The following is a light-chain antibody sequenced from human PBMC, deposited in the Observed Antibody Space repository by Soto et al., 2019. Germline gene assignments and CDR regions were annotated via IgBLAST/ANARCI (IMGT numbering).Light chain of an antibody. CDR2: EVS. CDR3: SSYASSSTLHWV. V-gene: IGLV2-14*01. J-gene: IGLJ3*02. CDR1: SSDVGGYNY. Sequence: QSVLTQPRSVSGSPGQSVTISCTGTSSDVGGYNYVSWYQQHPGKAPKLMIYEVSNRPSGVSNRFSGSKSGNTASLTISGLQAEDEADYYCSSYASSSTLHWVFGGGTKVTVL.